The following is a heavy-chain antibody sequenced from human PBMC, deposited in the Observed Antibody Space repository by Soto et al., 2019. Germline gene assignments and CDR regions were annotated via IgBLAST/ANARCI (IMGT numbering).Heavy chain of an antibody. CDR1: GFTFSNYW. D-gene: IGHD3-3*02. J-gene: IGHJ5*02. CDR3: WAVPYLATPFDP. V-gene: IGHV3-7*03. Sequence: GGSLRLSCAASGFTFSNYWMSWVRQAPGKGLEWVANIKEDGRRTNYVDSVRGRFTISRDNAKNSLYLRMSSLRVDDTAVYYCWAVPYLATPFDPRDHGTMVTV. CDR2: IKEDGRRT.